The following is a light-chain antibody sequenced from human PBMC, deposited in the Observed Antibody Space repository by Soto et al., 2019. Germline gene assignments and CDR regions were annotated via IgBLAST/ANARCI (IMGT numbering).Light chain of an antibody. CDR3: QQRSDSYT. CDR1: RSVSRY. CDR2: DES. V-gene: IGKV3-11*01. Sequence: EIVLTQSPATLSLSPGERATLSCRASRSVSRYLAWYQQKPGQAPSLLIYDESNRATGIPARFSGSGSGTDFTLTISSLEPEDFAVYYCQQRSDSYTFGQGTKLEIK. J-gene: IGKJ2*01.